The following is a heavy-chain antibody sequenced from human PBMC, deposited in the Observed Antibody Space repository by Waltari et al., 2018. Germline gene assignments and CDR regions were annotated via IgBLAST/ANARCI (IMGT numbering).Heavy chain of an antibody. Sequence: QVQLVQSGAEVKKPGSSVKVSCKASGGSFSTYAITWVRPAPGQGLEWMGGIIPMFETANYAQKFQERVTITTDGSMTTAYMELSSLTSEDTAVYYCARGGLYGQQLLESAFEIWGQGTKVTVAS. D-gene: IGHD6-13*01. CDR1: GGSFSTYA. CDR3: ARGGLYGQQLLESAFEI. J-gene: IGHJ3*02. V-gene: IGHV1-69*05. CDR2: IIPMFETA.